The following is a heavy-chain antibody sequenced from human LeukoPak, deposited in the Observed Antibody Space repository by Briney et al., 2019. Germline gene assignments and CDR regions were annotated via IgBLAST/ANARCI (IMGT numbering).Heavy chain of an antibody. CDR1: GFTFSTYW. CDR3: ARDVGGSLDY. CDR2: IKGDKSAR. Sequence: GGSLRFSCAASGFTFSTYWMAWVRQAPGKGLEWVANIKGDKSARHQADSVKGRFTISRDNTQNSVYLQMSSLRGEDTAVYYCARDVGGSLDYWGQGTLVTVSS. D-gene: IGHD1-26*01. J-gene: IGHJ4*02. V-gene: IGHV3-7*01.